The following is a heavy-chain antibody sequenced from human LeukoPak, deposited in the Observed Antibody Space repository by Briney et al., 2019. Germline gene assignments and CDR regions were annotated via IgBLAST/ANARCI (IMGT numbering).Heavy chain of an antibody. D-gene: IGHD2-2*01. V-gene: IGHV3-33*01. Sequence: GGSLRLSCAASGFTFSSYGMHWVRQAPGKGLEWVAVIKYDGSKESYGDSVKGRFTISRDNSKNTLYLQMNSLRAEDTAVYYCARDMWIGGYCSSASCSTFDYWGQGTLVTVSS. CDR3: ARDMWIGGYCSSASCSTFDY. J-gene: IGHJ4*02. CDR2: IKYDGSKE. CDR1: GFTFSSYG.